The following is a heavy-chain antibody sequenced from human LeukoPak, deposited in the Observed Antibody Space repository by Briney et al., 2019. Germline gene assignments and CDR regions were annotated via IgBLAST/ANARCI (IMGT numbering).Heavy chain of an antibody. D-gene: IGHD6-13*01. J-gene: IGHJ6*03. CDR3: AREEAGPYYYMDV. V-gene: IGHV4-34*01. Sequence: SETLSLTCAVYGGSFSGYYWSWIRQPPGKGLEWIGEINHSGSTNYNPSLKSRVTISVDTSKNQFSLKLSSVTAADTAVYYCAREEAGPYYYMDVWGKGTTVTVSS. CDR1: GGSFSGYY. CDR2: INHSGST.